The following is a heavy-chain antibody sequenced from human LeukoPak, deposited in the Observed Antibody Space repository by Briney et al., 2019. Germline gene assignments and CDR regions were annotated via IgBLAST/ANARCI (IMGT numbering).Heavy chain of an antibody. D-gene: IGHD3-10*01. CDR2: ISWNSGSI. CDR3: AREGTMVRGVISPHFDY. V-gene: IGHV3-9*01. Sequence: GGSLRLSCAASGFTFDDYAMHWVRQAPGKGLEWVSGISWNSGSIGYADSVKGRFTISRDNAKNTLYLQMNSLRAEDTAVYYCAREGTMVRGVISPHFDYWGQGTLVTVSS. J-gene: IGHJ4*02. CDR1: GFTFDDYA.